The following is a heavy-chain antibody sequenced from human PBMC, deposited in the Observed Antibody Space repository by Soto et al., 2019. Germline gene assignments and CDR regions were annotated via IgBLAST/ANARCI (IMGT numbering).Heavy chain of an antibody. D-gene: IGHD3-10*01. Sequence: PGGSLRLSCAASGFTFSSYGMHWVRQAPGKGLEWVAVISYDGSNKYYADSVKGRFTISRDNSKNTLYLQMNSLRAEDTAVYYCARGGDTSVLLWFGESTNHYDAFDIWGQGTMVTVSS. CDR2: ISYDGSNK. CDR1: GFTFSSYG. V-gene: IGHV3-30*03. CDR3: ARGGDTSVLLWFGESTNHYDAFDI. J-gene: IGHJ3*02.